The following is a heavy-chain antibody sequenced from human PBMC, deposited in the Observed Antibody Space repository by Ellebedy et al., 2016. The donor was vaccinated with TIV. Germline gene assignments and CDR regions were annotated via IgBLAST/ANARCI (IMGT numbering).Heavy chain of an antibody. J-gene: IGHJ6*02. CDR3: AKDWVSNGDYVGYGLDV. D-gene: IGHD4-17*01. CDR1: GFSFSTYA. Sequence: GESLKISCAASGFSFSTYAMNWVRQAPGKGLDWVSAISGSGSTTYYADSVKGRFTISRDNSKNTLYLQLNSLRVEDTAVYYCAKDWVSNGDYVGYGLDVWGQGTTVTVSS. V-gene: IGHV3-23*01. CDR2: ISGSGSTT.